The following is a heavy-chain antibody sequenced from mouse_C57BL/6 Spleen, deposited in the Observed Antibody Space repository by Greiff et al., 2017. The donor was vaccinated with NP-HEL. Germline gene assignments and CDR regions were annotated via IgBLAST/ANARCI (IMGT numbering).Heavy chain of an antibody. CDR1: GYTFTDYE. D-gene: IGHD1-1*01. V-gene: IGHV1-15*01. Sequence: VQLQQSGAELVRPGASVTLSCKASGYTFTDYEMHWVKQTPVHGLEWIGAIDPETGGTAYNQKFKGKAILTADKSSSTAYMELRSLTSEDSAVYYCTRFLYYYGSSYSAMDYWGQGTSVTVSS. CDR2: IDPETGGT. CDR3: TRFLYYYGSSYSAMDY. J-gene: IGHJ4*01.